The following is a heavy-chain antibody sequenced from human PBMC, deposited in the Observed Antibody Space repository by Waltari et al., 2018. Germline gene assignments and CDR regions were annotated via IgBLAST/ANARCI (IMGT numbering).Heavy chain of an antibody. J-gene: IGHJ6*03. CDR3: ARGWLQVAPPYYYYMDV. CDR1: GGSFSGYY. V-gene: IGHV4-34*01. CDR2: INHNASP. D-gene: IGHD6-19*01. Sequence: QVQLLQWGAGLLTPSETLSLTCAVYGGSFSGYYWSWPLQLPGKGLEWLGEINHNASPDYNPSLKSRATISIETSKNQFSLKLDSVTAADTGVYYCARGWLQVAPPYYYYMDVWDRGTAVTVSS.